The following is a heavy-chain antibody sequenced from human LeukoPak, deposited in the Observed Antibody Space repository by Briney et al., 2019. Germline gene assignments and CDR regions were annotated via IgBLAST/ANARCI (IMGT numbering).Heavy chain of an antibody. CDR1: GFTFSSYA. CDR2: IGGSGSTT. CDR3: AKAPYSGSLFDY. D-gene: IGHD1-26*01. J-gene: IGHJ4*02. V-gene: IGHV3-23*01. Sequence: GGSLRLSCAASGFTFSSYAMSWVRQAPGKGLEWVSAIGGSGSTTYYADSVKGRFTISRDNSKNTLYLQMNSLRAEDTAVYYCAKAPYSGSLFDYWGQGTLVTVSS.